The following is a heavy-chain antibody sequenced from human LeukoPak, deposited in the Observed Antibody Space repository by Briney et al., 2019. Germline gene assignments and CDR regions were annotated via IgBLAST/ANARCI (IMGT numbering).Heavy chain of an antibody. J-gene: IGHJ5*02. Sequence: SVKVSCKASGGTFSSHAISWVRRAPGQGLEWMGGIIPIFGTANYAQKFQGRVTITTDESTSTAYMELSSLRSEDTAVYYCARVARDYDFWSGQYNWFDPWGQGTLVTVSS. CDR3: ARVARDYDFWSGQYNWFDP. CDR2: IIPIFGTA. CDR1: GGTFSSHA. D-gene: IGHD3-3*01. V-gene: IGHV1-69*05.